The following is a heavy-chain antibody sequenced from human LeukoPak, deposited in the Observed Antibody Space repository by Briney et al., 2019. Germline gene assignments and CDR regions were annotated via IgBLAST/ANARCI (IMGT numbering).Heavy chain of an antibody. CDR2: IKQDGSEK. CDR3: AARSSYSSGWYAGYFDL. Sequence: PGGSLRLSCAASGFTFSSYWMSWVRQAPGKGLEWVANIKQDGSEKYYVDSVKGRFTISIDNAKNSLYLQMNSLRAEDTAVYYCAARSSYSSGWYAGYFDLWGRGTLVTVSS. D-gene: IGHD6-19*01. V-gene: IGHV3-7*01. J-gene: IGHJ2*01. CDR1: GFTFSSYW.